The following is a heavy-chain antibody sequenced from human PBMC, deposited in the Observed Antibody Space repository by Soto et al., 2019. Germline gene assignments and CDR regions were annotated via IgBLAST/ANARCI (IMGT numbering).Heavy chain of an antibody. CDR2: ISESGGST. V-gene: IGHV3-23*01. J-gene: IGHJ3*02. D-gene: IGHD1-1*01. CDR3: AKDKHGTTAFDI. Sequence: EVQLLESGGGLVQPGGSLRLSCAASGFTFRSYAMSWVRQAPGKGLEWVSAISESGGSTYYADSVKGRFTISRDNSKNTLYLQMNSLRAEDTAVYYCAKDKHGTTAFDIWGRGTMGTVYS. CDR1: GFTFRSYA.